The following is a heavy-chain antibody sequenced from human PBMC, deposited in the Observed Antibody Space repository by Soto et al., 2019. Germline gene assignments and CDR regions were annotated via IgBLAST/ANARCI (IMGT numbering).Heavy chain of an antibody. J-gene: IGHJ6*02. Sequence: QVQLVESGGGLVKPGGSLRLSCAASGFTFSDYYMSWLRQAPGKGLEWVSYISSSSSNTNYAYSVKGRFTISRDNAKNSLYLQMNSLRAADTAVYYCAIVGMDYGMDVCGQGTTVTVSS. CDR3: AIVGMDYGMDV. D-gene: IGHD3-10*01. CDR1: GFTFSDYY. V-gene: IGHV3-11*05. CDR2: ISSSSSNT.